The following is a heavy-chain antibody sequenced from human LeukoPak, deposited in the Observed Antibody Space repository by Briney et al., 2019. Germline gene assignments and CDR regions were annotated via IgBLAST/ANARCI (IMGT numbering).Heavy chain of an antibody. D-gene: IGHD1-1*01. CDR3: TRTSSATAIDY. CDR2: IYDSGST. CDR1: GGSISGYY. Sequence: PSETLSLTCTVSGGSISGYYWSWIRQPPGKRLEWIGYIYDSGSTNYNPSLKSRVTMSVDTSRNQFSLKLRSTTPADTAVYYCTRTSSATAIDYWGRGTLVTVSS. V-gene: IGHV4-59*01. J-gene: IGHJ4*02.